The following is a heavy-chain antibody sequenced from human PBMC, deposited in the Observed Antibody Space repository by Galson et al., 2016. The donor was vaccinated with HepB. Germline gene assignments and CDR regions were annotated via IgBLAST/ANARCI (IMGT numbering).Heavy chain of an antibody. CDR1: GFAFNTYA. V-gene: IGHV3-23*01. Sequence: SLRLSCAASGFAFNTYAMSWVRQVPEKGLEWVSAITGSGDNTYYADSVKGRFAISRDNSKNTLYLQMNSLRAEDAAVYYCAKVSHNTSSWFLGTIDYWGQGTLLTVSA. D-gene: IGHD6-13*01. CDR3: AKVSHNTSSWFLGTIDY. J-gene: IGHJ4*02. CDR2: ITGSGDNT.